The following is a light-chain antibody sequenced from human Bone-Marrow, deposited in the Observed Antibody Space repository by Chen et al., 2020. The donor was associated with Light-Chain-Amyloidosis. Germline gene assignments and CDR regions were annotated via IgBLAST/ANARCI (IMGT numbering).Light chain of an antibody. V-gene: IGLV2-14*01. CDR1: SSDVGGYNF. CDR3: SSYRSGSYVL. CDR2: EVN. Sequence: QSALTQPASVSGSPGQSITISCAGTSSDVGGYNFVSWYQQNAGKVPRLIIYEVNHLPSGVSSRFSASQSGNTASLTISGIQTEDEGDYYCSSYRSGSYVLFGGGTKLTVL. J-gene: IGLJ2*01.